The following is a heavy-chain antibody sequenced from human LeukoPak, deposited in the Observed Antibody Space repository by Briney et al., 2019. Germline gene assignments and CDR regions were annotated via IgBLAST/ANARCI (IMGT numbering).Heavy chain of an antibody. CDR2: ISSSISYI. J-gene: IGHJ4*02. CDR3: ARYSSGWYPLDY. Sequence: GGSLRLSCAASGFTFSSYSMNWVRQAPGKGLEWVSSISSSISYIYYADSVKGRFTISRDNAKNSLYLQMNSLRAEETAVYYCARYSSGWYPLDYWGQGTLVTVSS. CDR1: GFTFSSYS. V-gene: IGHV3-21*01. D-gene: IGHD6-19*01.